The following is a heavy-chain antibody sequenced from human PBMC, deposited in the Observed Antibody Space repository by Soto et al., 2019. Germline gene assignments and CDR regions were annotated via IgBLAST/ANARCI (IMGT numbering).Heavy chain of an antibody. D-gene: IGHD1-1*01. J-gene: IGHJ5*02. CDR1: GFSLRNSGMR. CDR2: IDWDDDK. CDR3: AKTGTDGSWFAP. V-gene: IGHV2-70*04. Sequence: GPTLVNPTQTLALTCTFSGFSLRNSGMRVSWIRQPPGKALEWLARIDWDDDKFYSTSLRTRLTISKDTSKNQVVLTMTNMDPVDTATYYCAKTGTDGSWFAPWGQGTMVTVSS.